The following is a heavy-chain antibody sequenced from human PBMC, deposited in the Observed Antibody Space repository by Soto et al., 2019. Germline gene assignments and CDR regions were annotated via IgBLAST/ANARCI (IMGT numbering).Heavy chain of an antibody. V-gene: IGHV3-30-3*01. Sequence: QVQLVESGGGVVQPGSSLRLSCAASGFTFISYAMHWVRQAPGKGLEWVAVISFDGSTEYYADSVKGRFTISRDNSKNTVYLQMNSLRSEETAVYYCARSRHGSGRYTHFYYGLDVWGQGTTGTVSS. CDR2: ISFDGSTE. CDR1: GFTFISYA. J-gene: IGHJ6*02. D-gene: IGHD3-10*01. CDR3: ARSRHGSGRYTHFYYGLDV.